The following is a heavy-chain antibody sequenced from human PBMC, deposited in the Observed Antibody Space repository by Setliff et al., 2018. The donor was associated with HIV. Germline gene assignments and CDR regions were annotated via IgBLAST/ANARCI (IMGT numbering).Heavy chain of an antibody. CDR2: MNPDSGNT. CDR1: GYTFTSFD. D-gene: IGHD2-2*01. Sequence: ASVKVSCKTSGYTFTSFDINWVRQATGQGLEWMGWMNPDSGNTGYAQKFQGRVTMTRKTSTSTAFMELISLRSEDTAVYYCARAPRGVSSSSYFDYWGQGALVTVSS. CDR3: ARAPRGVSSSSYFDY. J-gene: IGHJ4*02. V-gene: IGHV1-8*02.